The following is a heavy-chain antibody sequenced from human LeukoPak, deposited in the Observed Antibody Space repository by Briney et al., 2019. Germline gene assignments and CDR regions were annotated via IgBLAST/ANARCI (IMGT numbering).Heavy chain of an antibody. CDR1: GYTFTGYY. CDR2: INPNSGGT. Sequence: ASVKVSCKASGYTFTGYYMHWVRPAPGQGLEWMGRINPNSGGTNYAQKFQGRVTITRDPSISRAYMEMSRLRSEDTGVYYCARSPSYYDILTGYYRGDFDYWGQGTLVTVSS. J-gene: IGHJ4*02. V-gene: IGHV1-2*01. CDR3: ARSPSYYDILTGYYRGDFDY. D-gene: IGHD3-9*01.